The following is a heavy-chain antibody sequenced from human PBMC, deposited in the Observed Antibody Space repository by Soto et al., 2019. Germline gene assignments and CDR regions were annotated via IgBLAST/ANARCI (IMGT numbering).Heavy chain of an antibody. D-gene: IGHD3-22*01. V-gene: IGHV1-69*12. Sequence: QVQLVQSGAEVKKPGSSVKVSCKASGGTFSNYAITWVRQAPGQGLEWMGGIIPIFGTANYAQKCQARVKITGDELTSTAYMELSSLRSEDTAVDYCARDRGPSSGYYPYWFDPWGQGNLVTVSS. CDR1: GGTFSNYA. CDR2: IIPIFGTA. J-gene: IGHJ5*02. CDR3: ARDRGPSSGYYPYWFDP.